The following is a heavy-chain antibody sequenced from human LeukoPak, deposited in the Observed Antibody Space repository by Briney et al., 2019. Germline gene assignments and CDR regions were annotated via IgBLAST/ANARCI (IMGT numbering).Heavy chain of an antibody. V-gene: IGHV3-30-3*01. Sequence: GGSLRLSCAASGFTFSSYAMHWVRQAPGKGLEWVAVISYDGSNKYYADSVKGRFTISRDNSKNTLYLQMNSLRAEDTAVYYCARVTDGSYYFDYWGQGTLVTVSS. CDR2: ISYDGSNK. CDR3: ARVTDGSYYFDY. CDR1: GFTFSSYA. J-gene: IGHJ4*02.